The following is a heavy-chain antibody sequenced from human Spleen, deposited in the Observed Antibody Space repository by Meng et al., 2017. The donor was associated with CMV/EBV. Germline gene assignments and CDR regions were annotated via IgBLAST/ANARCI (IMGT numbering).Heavy chain of an antibody. CDR1: GFTFSSYA. CDR2: IYSGGSST. V-gene: IGHV3-23*03. CDR3: ARGDSSWYRMHDV. D-gene: IGHD6-13*01. Sequence: GESLKISCAASGFTFSSYAMSWVRQAPGKGLEWVSVIYSGGSSTYYADSVKGRFTISRDNAKNSLYLQMNSLRAEDTAVYYCARGDSSWYRMHDVWGQGTTVTVSS. J-gene: IGHJ6*02.